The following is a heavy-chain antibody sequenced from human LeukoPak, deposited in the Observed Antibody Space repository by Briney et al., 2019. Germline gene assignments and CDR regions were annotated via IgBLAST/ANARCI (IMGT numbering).Heavy chain of an antibody. J-gene: IGHJ4*02. CDR1: GFTFSGSA. V-gene: IGHV3-73*01. CDR3: ARDGRCGGDCYAS. D-gene: IGHD2-21*02. CDR2: IDKKDNLYAT. Sequence: PGGSLRLSCAASGFTFSGSAVHWVRQSSGKGLEWVGHIDKKDNLYATAYAESVKGRFTISRDNAKNALYLQMNSLRVEDTAVYYCARDGRCGGDCYASWGQGTLVTVSS.